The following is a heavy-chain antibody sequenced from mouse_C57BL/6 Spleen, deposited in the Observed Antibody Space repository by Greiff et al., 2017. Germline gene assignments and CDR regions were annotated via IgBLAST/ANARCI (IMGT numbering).Heavy chain of an antibody. D-gene: IGHD1-1*01. J-gene: IGHJ2*01. Sequence: VQLVESGAELVRPGASVTLSCKASGYTFTDYEMHWVKQTPVHGLEWIGAIDPETGGTAYNQKFKGKAILTADKYSSTAYMELRSLTADDSAVYYCTSITTVVDSWGQGTTLTVSS. CDR2: IDPETGGT. CDR1: GYTFTDYE. CDR3: TSITTVVDS. V-gene: IGHV1-15*01.